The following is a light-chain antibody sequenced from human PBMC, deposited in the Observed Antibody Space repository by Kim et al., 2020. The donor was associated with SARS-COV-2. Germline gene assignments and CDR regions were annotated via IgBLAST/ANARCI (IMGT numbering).Light chain of an antibody. CDR3: QRLNSYPLT. CDR1: QGSSSY. J-gene: IGKJ4*01. Sequence: ASVRDRVTITWRANQGSSSYLAWYQQKAGKAPKLLIYAASTLQSGVPSRLSGSGSGTDFTLTISRLQPEDFATYYCQRLNSYPLTFGGGTKVGIK. V-gene: IGKV1-9*01. CDR2: AAS.